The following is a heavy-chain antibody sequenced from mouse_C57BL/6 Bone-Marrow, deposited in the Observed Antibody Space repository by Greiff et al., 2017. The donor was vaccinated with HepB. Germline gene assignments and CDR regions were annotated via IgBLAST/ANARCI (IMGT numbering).Heavy chain of an antibody. V-gene: IGHV1-55*01. CDR3: ARGDGYYLHWYFDV. CDR2: IYPGSGST. CDR1: GYTFTSYW. J-gene: IGHJ1*03. Sequence: QVHVKQSGAELVKPGASVKMSCKASGYTFTSYWITWVKQRPGQGLEWIGDIYPGSGSTNYNEKFKSKATLTVDTSSSTAYMQLSSLTSEDSAVYYCARGDGYYLHWYFDVWGTGTTVTVSS. D-gene: IGHD2-3*01.